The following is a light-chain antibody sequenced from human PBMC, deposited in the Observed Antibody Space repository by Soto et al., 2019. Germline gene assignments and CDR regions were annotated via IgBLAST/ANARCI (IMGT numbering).Light chain of an antibody. Sequence: DIQMTQSPSTLSASVGDRVTITCRASQSISSWLAWYQQKPGKAPKLLIYDASSLESGVPSRFSGSGSGTEFTLTISSLQPDDFATYYCQQYGSSPPTFGQGTKVEV. CDR1: QSISSW. CDR2: DAS. J-gene: IGKJ1*01. V-gene: IGKV1-5*01. CDR3: QQYGSSPPT.